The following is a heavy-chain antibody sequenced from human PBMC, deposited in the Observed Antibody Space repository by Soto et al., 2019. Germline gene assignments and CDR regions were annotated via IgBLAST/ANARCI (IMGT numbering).Heavy chain of an antibody. CDR1: VFTVSSNY. CDR2: IYSGGST. J-gene: IGHJ6*02. Sequence: PVGSLRLSCSASVFTVSSNYMSWVRQAPGKGLEWVSVIYSGGSTYFADSVRGRFTISRDNSKNTLYLQMKSLRAEDTAVYYCARDPPATRHGMDVWGQGTTVTVSS. CDR3: ARDPPATRHGMDV. V-gene: IGHV3-53*01.